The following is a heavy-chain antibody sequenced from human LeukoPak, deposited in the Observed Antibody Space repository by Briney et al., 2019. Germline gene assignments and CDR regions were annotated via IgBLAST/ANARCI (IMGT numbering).Heavy chain of an antibody. CDR3: ARQQNTFTVTHSRQNWYFDL. J-gene: IGHJ2*01. Sequence: PSETLSLTCTVSGGSISNYYWSWIRQPAGKGLEWIGRVKTGESTNYNPSLKSRVTLSVDTSKNQFSLKLSSVIAADTAVYYCARQQNTFTVTHSRQNWYFDLWGRGTLVTVSS. CDR2: VKTGEST. D-gene: IGHD4-17*01. V-gene: IGHV4-4*07. CDR1: GGSISNYY.